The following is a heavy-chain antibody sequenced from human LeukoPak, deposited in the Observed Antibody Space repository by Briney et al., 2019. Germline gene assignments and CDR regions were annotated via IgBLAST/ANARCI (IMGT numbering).Heavy chain of an antibody. D-gene: IGHD4-17*01. V-gene: IGHV1-69*13. CDR3: ASPKENDDYYFDY. Sequence: SVKVSCKASGGTFRNYALSWVRQAPGQGLEWMGGLIPLFGRAEYAQKFQGRVTIIADEATNTAYLELSSLTSDDTAIYYCASPKENDDYYFDYWGQGTLVTVST. CDR1: GGTFRNYA. J-gene: IGHJ4*02. CDR2: LIPLFGRA.